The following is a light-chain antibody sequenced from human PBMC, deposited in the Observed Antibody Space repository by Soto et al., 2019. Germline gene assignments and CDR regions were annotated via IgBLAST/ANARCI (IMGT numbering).Light chain of an antibody. CDR2: EVS. J-gene: IGLJ1*01. Sequence: QSALTQPASVSGSPGQSITISCTGTSSDVGGYNYVSWYQHHPGKAPELMMYEVSNRPSGVSNRFSGSRSGNTASLTISGLQSEDEAEYYCNSYTSSSTFVLGTGTKVTVL. CDR1: SSDVGGYNY. V-gene: IGLV2-14*01. CDR3: NSYTSSSTFV.